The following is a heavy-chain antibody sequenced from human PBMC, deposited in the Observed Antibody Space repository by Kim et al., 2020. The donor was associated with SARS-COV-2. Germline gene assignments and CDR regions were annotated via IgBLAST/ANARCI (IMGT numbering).Heavy chain of an antibody. CDR2: IYPGDSDT. CDR3: ARQGVLLWFGELLSPVYGMDV. CDR1: GYSFTSYW. Sequence: GESLKISCKGSGYSFTSYWIGWVRQMPGKGLEWMGIIYPGDSDTRYSPSFQGQVTISADKSISTAYLQWSSLKASDTAMYYCARQGVLLWFGELLSPVYGMDVWGQGTTVTVSS. J-gene: IGHJ6*02. D-gene: IGHD3-10*01. V-gene: IGHV5-51*01.